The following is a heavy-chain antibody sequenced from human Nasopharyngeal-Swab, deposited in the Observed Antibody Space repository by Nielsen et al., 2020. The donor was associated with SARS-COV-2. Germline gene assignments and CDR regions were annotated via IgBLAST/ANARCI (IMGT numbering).Heavy chain of an antibody. D-gene: IGHD3-16*02. J-gene: IGHJ4*02. CDR1: GVSFSGYY. Sequence: QTLSLTCAVYGVSFSGYYWSWIRQPPGKGLEWIGEINHSGSTNYNPSLKSRGTISVDTYKNQFSLKLSSVTAADTAVYYCARSRIMITFGGVIAMPHYFDYWGQGTLVTVSS. V-gene: IGHV4-34*01. CDR3: ARSRIMITFGGVIAMPHYFDY. CDR2: INHSGST.